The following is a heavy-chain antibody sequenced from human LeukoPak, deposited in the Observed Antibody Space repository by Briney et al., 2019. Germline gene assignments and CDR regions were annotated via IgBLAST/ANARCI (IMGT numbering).Heavy chain of an antibody. Sequence: GRSLRLSCAASGFTFSSYGMHWVRQAPGKGLEWVAVIWYDGSNKYYADSVKGRFTISRDNSKNTLYLQMNSLRAEDTAVYYCARDSQWLAPFDYWGQGTLVTASS. D-gene: IGHD6-19*01. CDR1: GFTFSSYG. J-gene: IGHJ4*02. CDR3: ARDSQWLAPFDY. V-gene: IGHV3-33*01. CDR2: IWYDGSNK.